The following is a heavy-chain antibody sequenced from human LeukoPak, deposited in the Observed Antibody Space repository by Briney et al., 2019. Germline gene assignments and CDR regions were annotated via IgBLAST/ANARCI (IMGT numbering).Heavy chain of an antibody. CDR1: GGTFSSYA. J-gene: IGHJ6*03. CDR3: ANKIPITMVRGPSDYYYYMDV. CDR2: IIPIFGTA. V-gene: IGHV1-69*05. Sequence: ASVKVSCKASGGTFSSYAISWVRQAPGQGLEWMGGIIPIFGTANYAQKFQGRVTITTDESTSTAYMELSSLRSEDTAVYYCANKIPITMVRGPSDYYYYMDVWGKGTTVTVSS. D-gene: IGHD3-10*01.